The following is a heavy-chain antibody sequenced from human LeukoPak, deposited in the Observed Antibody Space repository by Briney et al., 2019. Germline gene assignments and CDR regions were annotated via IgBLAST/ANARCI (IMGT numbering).Heavy chain of an antibody. CDR3: ARLGSSWNFDY. V-gene: IGHV5-51*01. CDR1: GYSFSSYW. D-gene: IGHD6-13*01. Sequence: GESLKIYCKGSGYSFSSYWIGWVRQMPGKGLEWMGIINPGDSDTRYSPSFQGQVTISADKSISTAYLQWSSLKDSDTAIYYCARLGSSWNFDYWGHGTLVTVSS. CDR2: INPGDSDT. J-gene: IGHJ4*01.